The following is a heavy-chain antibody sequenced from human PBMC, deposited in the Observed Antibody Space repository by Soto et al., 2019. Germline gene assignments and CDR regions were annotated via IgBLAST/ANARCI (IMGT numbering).Heavy chain of an antibody. CDR2: INVGNGNT. CDR3: VRDKVGPKKALDF. D-gene: IGHD1-26*01. J-gene: IGHJ6*04. CDR1: GYTLTGHT. V-gene: IGHV1-3*01. Sequence: ASAKVSCKASGYTLTGHTMHWVRQAPGQRLEWMGWINVGNGNTKHSQRFKGRVTFTSDTSATIACMGLSSLRYADTAVYYCVRDKVGPKKALDFWGKGPVVNGAS.